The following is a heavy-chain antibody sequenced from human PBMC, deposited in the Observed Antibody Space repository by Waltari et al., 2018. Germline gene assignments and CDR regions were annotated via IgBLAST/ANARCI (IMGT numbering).Heavy chain of an antibody. V-gene: IGHV4-38-2*02. D-gene: IGHD3-9*01. CDR1: DFSISSGFY. CDR3: AREAGSGIDWYHDY. Sequence: QMQESGPGLVKPSETLSLMCSVSDFSISSGFYWGWLRQSPGKGLEWIGSISDSVTTSYNPSLQSRVTISIDTSKNQFSLKLGSVTAADTAVFYCAREAGSGIDWYHDYWGQGILVTVSS. J-gene: IGHJ4*02. CDR2: ISDSVTT.